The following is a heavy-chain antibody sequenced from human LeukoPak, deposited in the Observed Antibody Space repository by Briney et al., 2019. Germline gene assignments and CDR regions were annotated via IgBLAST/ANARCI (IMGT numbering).Heavy chain of an antibody. CDR2: IWYDGSNK. CDR1: GXTFSTYG. Sequence: GGSLRLSCAASGXTFSTYGLHWVRQAPGKGLEWVALIWYDGSNKYYADSVKGRFTISRDNSKNTLYLQMNSLRAEDTAVYYCAREKQKYSSGWYCLDYWGQGTLVTVPS. D-gene: IGHD6-19*01. V-gene: IGHV3-33*01. J-gene: IGHJ4*02. CDR3: AREKQKYSSGWYCLDY.